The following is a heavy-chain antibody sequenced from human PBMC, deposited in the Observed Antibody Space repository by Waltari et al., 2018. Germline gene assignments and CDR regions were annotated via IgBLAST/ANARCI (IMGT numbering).Heavy chain of an antibody. Sequence: EVQLVESGGGLIQPGGSLRLSCAASGFTVSSNYMSWVRQAPGKGLEWVSVIYSGGSTYYADSVKGRFTISRDNSKNTLYLQMNSLRAEDTAVYYCARDAGFYEKYDAFDIWGQGTMVTVSS. CDR1: GFTVSSNY. CDR3: ARDAGFYEKYDAFDI. V-gene: IGHV3-53*01. D-gene: IGHD3-16*01. J-gene: IGHJ3*02. CDR2: IYSGGST.